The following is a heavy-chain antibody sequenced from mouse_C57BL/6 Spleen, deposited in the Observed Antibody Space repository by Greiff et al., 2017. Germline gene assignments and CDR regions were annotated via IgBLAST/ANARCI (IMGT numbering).Heavy chain of an antibody. D-gene: IGHD1-1*01. CDR1: GFTFSSYA. Sequence: KLVESGGGLVKPGGSLKLSCAASGFTFSSYAMSWVRQTPEKRLEWVATISDGGSYTYYPDNVKGRFTISRDNAKNNLYLQMSHLKSEDTAMYYCARDRVYGRFAYWGQGTLVTVSA. V-gene: IGHV5-4*01. J-gene: IGHJ3*01. CDR2: ISDGGSYT. CDR3: ARDRVYGRFAY.